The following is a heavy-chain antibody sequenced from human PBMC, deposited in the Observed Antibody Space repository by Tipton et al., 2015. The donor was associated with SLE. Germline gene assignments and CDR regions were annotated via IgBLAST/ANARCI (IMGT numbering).Heavy chain of an antibody. CDR3: ARGYYDVWSDSASGSFHR. Sequence: TLSLTCTVSGGSISSYYWGWFRQPPGKGLEWIGYLYFSGTTNYKPSLKSRVTITVDTSKNQFSLKLTSVTAADTAVYYCARGYYDVWSDSASGSFHRWGPGTWVTV. CDR2: LYFSGTT. D-gene: IGHD3-3*01. V-gene: IGHV4-4*08. J-gene: IGHJ1*01. CDR1: GGSISSYY.